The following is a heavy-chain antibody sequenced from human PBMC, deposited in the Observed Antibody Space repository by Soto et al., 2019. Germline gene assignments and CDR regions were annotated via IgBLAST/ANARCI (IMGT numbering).Heavy chain of an antibody. CDR3: TTAPITGTPTDPNYYYYYGMDV. CDR1: GFTFSNAW. Sequence: GGSLRLSCAASGFTFSNAWMNWVRQAPGKGLEWVGRIKSKTDGGTTDYAAPVKGRLTISRDDSKNTLYLQMNSLKTEDTAVYYCTTAPITGTPTDPNYYYYYGMDVWGQGTTVTVSS. CDR2: IKSKTDGGTT. J-gene: IGHJ6*02. D-gene: IGHD1-20*01. V-gene: IGHV3-15*07.